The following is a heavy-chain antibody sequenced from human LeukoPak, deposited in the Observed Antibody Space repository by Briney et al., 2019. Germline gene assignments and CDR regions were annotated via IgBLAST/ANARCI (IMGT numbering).Heavy chain of an antibody. J-gene: IGHJ4*02. CDR3: ARGKGWVDY. Sequence: GGSLRLSCAASGFTFSIAWMSWVRQAPGKGLEWVSFISSSSSYIYYADSVKGRFTISRDNAKNSLYLQMNSLRAEDTAVYYCARGKGWVDYWGQGTLVTVSS. V-gene: IGHV3-21*01. CDR2: ISSSSSYI. D-gene: IGHD6-19*01. CDR1: GFTFSIAW.